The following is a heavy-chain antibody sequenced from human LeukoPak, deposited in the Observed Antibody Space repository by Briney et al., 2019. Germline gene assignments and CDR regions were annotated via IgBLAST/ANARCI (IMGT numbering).Heavy chain of an antibody. CDR3: ARDDFWSGNLDY. CDR1: GFTFRSYE. D-gene: IGHD3-3*01. Sequence: GGSLRLSCAASGFTFRSYEINWVRQAPGKGLEWVSYIGPSGDTIYYADSVKGRFTISRDNAKNPLYLQMNSLRAEDTAVYYCARDDFWSGNLDYWGQGTLVTVSS. V-gene: IGHV3-48*03. J-gene: IGHJ4*02. CDR2: IGPSGDTI.